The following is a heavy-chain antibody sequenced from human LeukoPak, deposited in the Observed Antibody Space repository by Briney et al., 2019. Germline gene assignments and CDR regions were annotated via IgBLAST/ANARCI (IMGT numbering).Heavy chain of an antibody. CDR3: AKDPRP. J-gene: IGHJ5*02. Sequence: PGGSLRLSCAASGFTFSSYSMNWVRQAPGKGLEWVSYISSSGSTTYYADSVRGRFTISRDNAKNSLYLQMNSLRAEDTAVYYCAKDPRPWGQGILVTVSS. V-gene: IGHV3-48*04. CDR2: ISSSGSTT. CDR1: GFTFSSYS.